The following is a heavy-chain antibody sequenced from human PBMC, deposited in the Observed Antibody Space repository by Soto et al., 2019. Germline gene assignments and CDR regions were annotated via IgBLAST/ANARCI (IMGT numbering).Heavy chain of an antibody. D-gene: IGHD3-3*01. CDR3: AKGRYDFWSPYYFDS. V-gene: IGHV3-9*01. CDR1: GLNFDDFA. J-gene: IGHJ4*02. Sequence: LRLSCVGTGLNFDDFAMHWVRQAPLKGLEWVSGITWNSRVLAYADSVKGRFTISRDNARNSLYLQMDSLRDEDTALYYCAKGRYDFWSPYYFDSWGQGTLVTVSS. CDR2: ITWNSRVL.